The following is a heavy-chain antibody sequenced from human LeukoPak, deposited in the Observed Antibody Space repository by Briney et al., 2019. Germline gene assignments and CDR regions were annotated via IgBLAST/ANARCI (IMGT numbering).Heavy chain of an antibody. J-gene: IGHJ1*01. V-gene: IGHV4-59*01. CDR1: GGSMSGYF. CDR3: ARSITSSWYGDFQH. D-gene: IGHD6-13*01. CDR2: IYYSGST. Sequence: SETLSLTCTVSGGSMSGYFWSWIRQPPGKGLEWIGYIYYSGSTNYNPSLKSRVTISVDTSKNQFSLKLSSVTAADTAVYYCARSITSSWYGDFQHWGQGTLVTGSS.